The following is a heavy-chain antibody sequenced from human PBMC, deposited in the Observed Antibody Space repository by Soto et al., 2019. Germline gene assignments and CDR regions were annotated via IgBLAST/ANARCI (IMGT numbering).Heavy chain of an antibody. CDR1: GYMFTTYG. Sequence: ASVKVSCKTSGYMFTTYGISWVRQAPGQGLEWIAWISAYNGNKKYAQKFQGRVTMTTDTSTTTVSMELRNLTSDDTGTYFCARTGGGMAARPLEYWGQGTLVTVSS. CDR2: ISAYNGNK. CDR3: ARTGGGMAARPLEY. V-gene: IGHV1-18*04. J-gene: IGHJ4*02. D-gene: IGHD6-6*01.